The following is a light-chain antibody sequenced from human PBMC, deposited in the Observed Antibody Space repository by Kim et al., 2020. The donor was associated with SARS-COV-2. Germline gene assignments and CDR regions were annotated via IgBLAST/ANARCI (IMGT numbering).Light chain of an antibody. J-gene: IGLJ1*01. CDR2: YDS. V-gene: IGLV3-21*04. Sequence: APGKTAQITCGGNDIGSKSVHWYQQKPGQAPLLVIYYDSDRPSGIPERFSGSNSGNTATLTISRVEAGDEADYYCQVWHSGTDLYVFGTGTKVTVL. CDR1: DIGSKS. CDR3: QVWHSGTDLYV.